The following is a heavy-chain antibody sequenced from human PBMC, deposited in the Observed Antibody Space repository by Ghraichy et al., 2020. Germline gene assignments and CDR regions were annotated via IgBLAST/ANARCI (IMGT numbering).Heavy chain of an antibody. D-gene: IGHD2-15*01. CDR3: ARRGSAAYPFDY. CDR2: VYYSGST. J-gene: IGHJ4*02. Sequence: SETLSLTCTVSGGSISGFYWSWIRQPPGKGLEWIGYVYYSGSTSYNPSLKSRATISVDTSKNQFSLKLSSVTAADTAVYYCARRGSAAYPFDYWGQGTLVTVSS. V-gene: IGHV4-59*01. CDR1: GGSISGFY.